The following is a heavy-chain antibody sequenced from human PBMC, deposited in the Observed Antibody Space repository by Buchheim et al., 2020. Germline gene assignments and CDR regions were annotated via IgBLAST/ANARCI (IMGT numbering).Heavy chain of an antibody. V-gene: IGHV5-10-1*01. CDR1: GYSFATYW. CDR3: ARKDFYFDY. J-gene: IGHJ4*02. CDR2: IDPSDPYT. Sequence: EVQLVQSGAEVKKPGESLRISCKGSGYSFATYWITWVRQMPGKGLEWIGSIDPSDPYTNYSPSSQGHVTFSTDKSINTAYLQWSSLKASDTAVYFCARKDFYFDYWGQGTL.